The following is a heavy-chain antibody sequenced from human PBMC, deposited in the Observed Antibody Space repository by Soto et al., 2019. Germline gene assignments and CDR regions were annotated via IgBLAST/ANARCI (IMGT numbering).Heavy chain of an antibody. CDR3: ARFSGGSYNTYYFYYGMDV. Sequence: GASVKVSCKASGYTFTGYYMHWVRQAPGQGLDWMGWISAYNGNTKYAQDLQGRVTMTTDTSTSTAYMELRSLRSDDTAMYYCARFSGGSYNTYYFYYGMDVWGQGATVTVSS. CDR2: ISAYNGNT. D-gene: IGHD2-15*01. V-gene: IGHV1-18*04. J-gene: IGHJ6*02. CDR1: GYTFTGYY.